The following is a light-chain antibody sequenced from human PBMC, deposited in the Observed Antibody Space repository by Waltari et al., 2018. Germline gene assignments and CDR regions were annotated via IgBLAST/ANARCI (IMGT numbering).Light chain of an antibody. J-gene: IGKJ2*01. V-gene: IGKV4-1*01. CDR3: QQYYSTPNT. CDR1: QSVLYSSNNKNY. CDR2: WAS. Sequence: DIVMTKSPDSLAVSLGERATINCNSSQSVLYSSNNKNYLAWYQQKPGQPPKLLISWASTRACGVDDRCSGSWSGTDFTTTSSSVQAEDVAVYYCQQYYSTPNTFGQGTKLEIK.